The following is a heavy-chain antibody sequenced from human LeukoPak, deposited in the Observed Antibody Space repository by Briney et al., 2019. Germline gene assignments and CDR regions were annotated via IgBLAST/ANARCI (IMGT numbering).Heavy chain of an antibody. CDR1: AYTFTGYY. V-gene: IGHV1-2*06. CDR2: INPNSGGT. D-gene: IGHD6-13*01. Sequence: ASVKVSCKASAYTFTGYYMHWVRQAPGQGLEWMGRINPNSGGTNYAQKFQGRVTMTRDTSIRTAYMELSRLRSDDTAVYYCARDPGSSWPFDYWGQGTLVTVSS. CDR3: ARDPGSSWPFDY. J-gene: IGHJ4*02.